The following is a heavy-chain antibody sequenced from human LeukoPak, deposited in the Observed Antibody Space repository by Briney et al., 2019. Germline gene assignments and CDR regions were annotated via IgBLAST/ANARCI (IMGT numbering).Heavy chain of an antibody. J-gene: IGHJ4*02. Sequence: PGGSLRLSCAASGFTFSTYAMSWVRQAPGKGLEWVSTISASGANTYYAASVRGRFTISRDNSKNTLYLHMNSLRAEHPAVYYCAKERAGYTNPYYFDYGGQRSLVTASS. D-gene: IGHD3-16*02. V-gene: IGHV3-23*01. CDR3: AKERAGYTNPYYFDY. CDR1: GFTFSTYA. CDR2: ISASGANT.